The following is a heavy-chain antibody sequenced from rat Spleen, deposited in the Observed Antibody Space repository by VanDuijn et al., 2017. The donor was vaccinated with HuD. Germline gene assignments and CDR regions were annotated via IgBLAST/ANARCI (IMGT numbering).Heavy chain of an antibody. CDR2: INTGGGDT. CDR1: GFTYNDYA. D-gene: IGHD1-10*01. CDR3: AKDKGEYNNLFDY. J-gene: IGHJ2*01. V-gene: IGHV5S13*01. Sequence: EVQLVESGGGLVQPGRSLKLSCAASGFTYNDYAMAWVRQAPAKGLEWVATINTGGGDTYYRDSVRGRFTISRDNAKNTLYLQMDSLRSEDTATYYCAKDKGEYNNLFDYWGQGVMVTVTS.